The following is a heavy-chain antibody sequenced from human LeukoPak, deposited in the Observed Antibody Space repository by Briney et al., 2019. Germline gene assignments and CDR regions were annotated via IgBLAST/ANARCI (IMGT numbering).Heavy chain of an antibody. V-gene: IGHV3-21*01. CDR3: ARDTTKGYYGSGSYLY. J-gene: IGHJ4*02. Sequence: KTGGSLRLSCAASGFTFSSYSMNWVRQAPGKGLEWVSSISSSSSYIYYADSVKGRFTISRDNAKNSLYLQTNSLRAEDTAVYYCARDTTKGYYGSGSYLYWGQGTLVTVSS. CDR1: GFTFSSYS. CDR2: ISSSSSYI. D-gene: IGHD3-10*01.